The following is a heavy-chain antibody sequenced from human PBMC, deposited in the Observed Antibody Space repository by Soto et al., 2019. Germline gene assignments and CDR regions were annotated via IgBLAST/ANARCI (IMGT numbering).Heavy chain of an antibody. J-gene: IGHJ4*02. CDR1: GLTFSSFW. CDR3: AKSPAPDGRPDYYFDY. Sequence: GRSLRLSCAASGLTFSSFWMSWVRQAPGKGLEWVSGISWNSGSIGYADSVKGRFTISRDNAKNSLYLQMDSLRAEDTALYYCAKSPAPDGRPDYYFDYWGQGTLVTVSS. V-gene: IGHV3-9*01. CDR2: ISWNSGSI.